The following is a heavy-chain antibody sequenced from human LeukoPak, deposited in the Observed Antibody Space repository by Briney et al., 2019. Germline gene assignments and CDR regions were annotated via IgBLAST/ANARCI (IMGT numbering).Heavy chain of an antibody. D-gene: IGHD3-22*01. V-gene: IGHV4-4*07. CDR3: ARDGYYFDSSGYYF. CDR1: GGSLRGYY. Sequence: PSETLSLTCVVYGGSLRGYYWSWIRQPAGKGLEWIGHIYTSGNTNYNPSLKSRVTMSVDTSKNQFSLKLRSVTAADTAVYYCARDGYYFDSSGYYFWGQGTLVTVSS. CDR2: IYTSGNT. J-gene: IGHJ4*02.